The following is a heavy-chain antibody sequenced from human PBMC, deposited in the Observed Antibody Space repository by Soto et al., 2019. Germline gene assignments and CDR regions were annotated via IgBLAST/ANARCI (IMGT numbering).Heavy chain of an antibody. Sequence: AGGSLRLSCAASGFAFGNSWMHWVRQPPGKGPEWVSRMTSDGRTTQYADSVKGRFTVSRDNAKNTLYLQMNSLRAEDTAVYYCATAEVDYWGPGTLVTVSS. V-gene: IGHV3-74*01. CDR1: GFAFGNSW. CDR3: ATAEVDY. J-gene: IGHJ4*02. CDR2: MTSDGRTT.